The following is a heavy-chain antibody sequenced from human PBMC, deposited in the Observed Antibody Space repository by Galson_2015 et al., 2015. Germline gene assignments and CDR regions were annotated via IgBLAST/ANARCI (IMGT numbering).Heavy chain of an antibody. D-gene: IGHD2-15*01. CDR1: GNTFPNYY. Sequence: SVKVSCKASGNTFPNYYIHWLRQAPGQGLVWMGAINPSGGNTIYAQKFQGRVTMTRDTSTSVVYMELSSQTSEDAAVYYCATRRPCSGGTCYGLDVWGQGTTVTVSS. CDR2: INPSGGNT. V-gene: IGHV1-46*01. J-gene: IGHJ6*02. CDR3: ATRRPCSGGTCYGLDV.